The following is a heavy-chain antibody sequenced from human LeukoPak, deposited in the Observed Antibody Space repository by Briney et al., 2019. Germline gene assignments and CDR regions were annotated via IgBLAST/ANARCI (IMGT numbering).Heavy chain of an antibody. D-gene: IGHD2-15*01. J-gene: IGHJ6*02. V-gene: IGHV4-59*01. CDR2: IYYSGST. CDR1: GGSISSYY. CDR3: ARDAGYCSGGSCYLGLYYYYGMDV. Sequence: SETLSLTCTVSGGSISSYYWSWIRQPPGKGLEWIGYIYYSGSTNCNPSLKSRVTISVDTSKNQFSLKLSSVTAADTAVYYCARDAGYCSGGSCYLGLYYYYGMDVWGQGTTVTVSS.